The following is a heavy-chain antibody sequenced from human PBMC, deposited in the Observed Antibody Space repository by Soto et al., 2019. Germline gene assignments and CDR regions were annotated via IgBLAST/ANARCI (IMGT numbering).Heavy chain of an antibody. D-gene: IGHD5-12*01. V-gene: IGHV1-18*04. CDR3: ARDQRGGYSGYEFTGPGYSLDY. CDR1: GYTFTSYV. CDR2: ISAYNGNT. J-gene: IGHJ4*02. Sequence: GAAVKVSCKASGYTFTSYVISWVRQAPGQGLEWMGWISAYNGNTNYAQKLQGRVTMTTETSTSTAYMELRSLRSDDTAVYYCARDQRGGYSGYEFTGPGYSLDYWGQGTLVTVSS.